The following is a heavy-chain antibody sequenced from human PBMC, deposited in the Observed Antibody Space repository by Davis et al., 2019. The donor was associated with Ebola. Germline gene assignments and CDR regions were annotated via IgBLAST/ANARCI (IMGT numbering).Heavy chain of an antibody. CDR1: GLAFRDDW. Sequence: GESLKIFCTVSGLAFRDDWMDWVRQAPGKGLEWVANISPDGYQQYYVDSVKGRFTISRDNAKNSLYLQMSSLGADDTAVYYCAAADIVVVVDGTSYPHAFDTWGQGTVVTVSS. J-gene: IGHJ3*02. V-gene: IGHV3-7*01. D-gene: IGHD2-15*01. CDR2: ISPDGYQQ. CDR3: AAADIVVVVDGTSYPHAFDT.